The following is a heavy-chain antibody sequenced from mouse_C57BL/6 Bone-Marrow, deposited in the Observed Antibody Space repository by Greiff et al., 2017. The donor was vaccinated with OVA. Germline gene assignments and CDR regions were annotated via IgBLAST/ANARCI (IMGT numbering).Heavy chain of an antibody. Sequence: EVQLQQSGAELVRPGASVKLSCTASGFNIKDDYMHWVKQRPEQGLEWIGWIDPENGDTEYASKFQGKATITADTSSNTAYLQLSSLTSEDTAVYYCTQGTKGDFDVWGTGTTVTVSS. CDR2: IDPENGDT. D-gene: IGHD1-1*01. J-gene: IGHJ1*03. CDR3: TQGTKGDFDV. V-gene: IGHV14-4*01. CDR1: GFNIKDDY.